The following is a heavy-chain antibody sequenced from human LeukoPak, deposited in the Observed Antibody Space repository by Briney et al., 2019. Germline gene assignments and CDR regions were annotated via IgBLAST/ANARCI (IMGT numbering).Heavy chain of an antibody. CDR2: IYYSGST. D-gene: IGHD1-26*01. J-gene: IGHJ4*02. CDR3: AIGFGEWELPDY. CDR1: GGSISSYY. Sequence: SETLSLTCTVSGGSISSYYWSWIRQPPGKGLEWIGYIYYSGSTNYNPSLKSRVTISVDTSKNQFSLKLSSVTAAHTAVYYCAIGFGEWELPDYWGQGTLVTVSS. V-gene: IGHV4-59*01.